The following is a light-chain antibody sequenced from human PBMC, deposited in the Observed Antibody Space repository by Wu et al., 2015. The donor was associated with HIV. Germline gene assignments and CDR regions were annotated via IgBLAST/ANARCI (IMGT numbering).Light chain of an antibody. CDR1: QSVSSSY. J-gene: IGKJ1*01. V-gene: IGKV3-20*01. Sequence: EIVMTQSPATLSLSPGERATLSCRASQSVSSSYLAWYQQKPGQAPRLLIHGASRRARGVPDRFSGSGSGTDFTLIISRLESEDLAVYYCQQYGNSPWTFGHGTKVEIK. CDR3: QQYGNSPWT. CDR2: GAS.